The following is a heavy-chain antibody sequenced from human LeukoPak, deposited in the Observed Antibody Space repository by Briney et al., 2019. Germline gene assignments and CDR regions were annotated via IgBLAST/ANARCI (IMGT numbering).Heavy chain of an antibody. V-gene: IGHV1-18*01. Sequence: ASVKVCCKAAGYTFTSYGISWVRQAPGQGLEWMGWISAYNGNTNYAQKLQGRVTMTTDTSTSTAYMELRSLRSDDTALYYCAREGTTRNTNWFDPWGQGTLVTVSS. CDR2: ISAYNGNT. J-gene: IGHJ5*02. CDR3: AREGTTRNTNWFDP. CDR1: GYTFTSYG. D-gene: IGHD1-7*01.